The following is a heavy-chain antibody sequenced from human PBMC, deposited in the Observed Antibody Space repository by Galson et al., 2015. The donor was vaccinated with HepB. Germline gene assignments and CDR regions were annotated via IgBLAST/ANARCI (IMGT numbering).Heavy chain of an antibody. CDR2: ISAYNGNT. J-gene: IGHJ6*02. V-gene: IGHV1-18*04. Sequence: SVKVSCKASGYTFTSYGISWVRQAPGQGLEWMGWISAYNGNTNYAQKLQGRVTMTTDTSTSTAYMELRSLRSDDTAVYYCARITVTGYCSGGSCYRRNYYYYYGMDVWGQGTTVTVSS. CDR1: GYTFTSYG. D-gene: IGHD2-15*01. CDR3: ARITVTGYCSGGSCYRRNYYYYYGMDV.